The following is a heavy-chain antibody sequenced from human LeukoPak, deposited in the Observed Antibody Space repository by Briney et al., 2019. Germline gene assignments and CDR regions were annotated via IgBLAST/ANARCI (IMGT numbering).Heavy chain of an antibody. CDR3: ANADSSGYYYAVDY. CDR1: GFTFSSYA. Sequence: GGSLRLSCAGSGFTFSSYAMSWVRQAPGKGLEWVAFIRYDGSNKYYADSVKGRFTISRDNSKNTLYLQMNSLRAEDTAVYYCANADSSGYYYAVDYWGQGTLVTVSS. J-gene: IGHJ4*02. D-gene: IGHD3-22*01. V-gene: IGHV3-30*02. CDR2: IRYDGSNK.